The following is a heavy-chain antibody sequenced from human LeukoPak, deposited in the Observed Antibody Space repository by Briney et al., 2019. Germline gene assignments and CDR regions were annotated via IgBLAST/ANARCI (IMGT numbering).Heavy chain of an antibody. CDR2: IYTSGST. J-gene: IGHJ4*02. V-gene: IGHV4-4*07. CDR1: GGSISSYY. CDR3: ARVDLRAAYFDY. D-gene: IGHD2-15*01. Sequence: SETLSLTCTVSGGSISSYYWSWIRQPAGKGLEWIGRIYTSGSTGYNPSLKSRVTMSVDTSKNQFSLKLSTVTAADTAVYYCARVDLRAAYFDYWGQGTLVTVSS.